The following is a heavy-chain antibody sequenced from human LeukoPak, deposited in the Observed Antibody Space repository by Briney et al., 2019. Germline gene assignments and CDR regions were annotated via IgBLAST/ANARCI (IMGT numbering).Heavy chain of an antibody. V-gene: IGHV1-18*01. Sequence: ASVKVSCKASGYTFTSYGISWVRQAPGQGLEWMGWISAYNGNTNYAQKLQGRVTMTTDTSTSTAYMELRSLRSDDTAVYYCATIIAYCGGDCSDDAFDIWGQGTMVTVSS. J-gene: IGHJ3*02. CDR3: ATIIAYCGGDCSDDAFDI. CDR2: ISAYNGNT. CDR1: GYTFTSYG. D-gene: IGHD2-21*02.